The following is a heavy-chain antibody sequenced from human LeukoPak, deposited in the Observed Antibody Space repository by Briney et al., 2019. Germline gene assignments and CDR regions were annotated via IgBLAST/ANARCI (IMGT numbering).Heavy chain of an antibody. CDR2: IYNSGSP. J-gene: IGHJ4*02. CDR3: ARVDSSGYYTFFDY. Sequence: PSETLSLTCTVSGGSISNHNWNWIRQPPGKGLEWIGDIYNSGSPNYNPSLKSRVTISVDTSKNQFSLKLSSVTAADTAEYYCARVDSSGYYTFFDYWGQGTLVTVSS. D-gene: IGHD3-22*01. V-gene: IGHV4-59*11. CDR1: GGSISNHN.